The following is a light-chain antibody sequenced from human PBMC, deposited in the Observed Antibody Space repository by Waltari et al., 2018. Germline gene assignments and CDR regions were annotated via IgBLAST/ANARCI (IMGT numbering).Light chain of an antibody. Sequence: SYVLTQPPSVSVAPGQTATITCAGNNIGRKTGHWYQQKPGQDPVLVVYDDSDRHSGIPERISGSNSGNTATLTISRFEAGDEADYYCHLCDSTSDHVIFGGGTKLNV. J-gene: IGLJ2*01. CDR2: DDS. V-gene: IGLV3-21*02. CDR1: NIGRKT. CDR3: HLCDSTSDHVI.